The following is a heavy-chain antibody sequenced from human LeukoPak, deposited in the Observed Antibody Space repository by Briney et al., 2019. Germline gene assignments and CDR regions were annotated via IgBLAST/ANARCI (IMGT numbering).Heavy chain of an antibody. CDR1: GYTFTSYD. D-gene: IGHD3-22*01. J-gene: IGHJ3*02. CDR3: AREYYDSSGYYLKLYAFDI. CDR2: MNPNSGNT. Sequence: ASVKVSCKASGYTFTSYDINWVRQATGQGLEWMGWMNPNSGNTGYAQKFQGRVTMTEDTSTDTAYMELSSLRSEDTAVYYCAREYYDSSGYYLKLYAFDIWGQGTMVTVSS. V-gene: IGHV1-8*01.